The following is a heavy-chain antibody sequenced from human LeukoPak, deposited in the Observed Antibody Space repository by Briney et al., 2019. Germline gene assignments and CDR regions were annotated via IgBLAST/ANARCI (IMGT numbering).Heavy chain of an antibody. V-gene: IGHV3-23*01. CDR3: AKGTMHGGQYYYDSS. J-gene: IGHJ4*02. Sequence: PGGSLRLSCAASGFSFSDYAMSWVRQAPGKGLEWVSAISGSGVGTYYADSVKGRFTISRDNSKNTLCLQMNSLRAEDTAVYYCAKGTMHGGQYYYDSSGGQGTQVTVSS. D-gene: IGHD3-22*01. CDR1: GFSFSDYA. CDR2: ISGSGVGT.